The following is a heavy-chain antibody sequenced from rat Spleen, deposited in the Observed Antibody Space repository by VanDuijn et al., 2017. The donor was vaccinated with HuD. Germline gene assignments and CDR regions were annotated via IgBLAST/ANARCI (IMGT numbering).Heavy chain of an antibody. CDR3: ARHLGDY. D-gene: IGHD4-6*01. Sequence: EVQLVESGGGLVQPGRSLKLSCVASGFSFTNHGMAWVRQAPTKGLEWVASISAGAGNTYSRDSVKGRFTIPRDNEKNTVYLQMDSLRSEDTATYYCARHLGDYWGQGVMVTVSS. CDR1: GFSFTNHG. CDR2: ISAGAGNT. J-gene: IGHJ2*01. V-gene: IGHV5S13*01.